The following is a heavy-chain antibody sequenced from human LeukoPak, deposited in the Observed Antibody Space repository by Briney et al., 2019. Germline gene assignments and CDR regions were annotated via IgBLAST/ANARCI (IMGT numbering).Heavy chain of an antibody. CDR1: VYTFTSNY. V-gene: IGHV1-46*01. D-gene: IGHD3-22*01. Sequence: ASVTVSCTASVYTFTSNYIHWVRQAPGQGPEWMGIIHPSGGSTSYAQNFQGRVTMTKDTSTSTVYMELSSLRSEDTALYYCARITMTTSAWYFDLWGRGTLVTVSS. J-gene: IGHJ2*01. CDR3: ARITMTTSAWYFDL. CDR2: IHPSGGST.